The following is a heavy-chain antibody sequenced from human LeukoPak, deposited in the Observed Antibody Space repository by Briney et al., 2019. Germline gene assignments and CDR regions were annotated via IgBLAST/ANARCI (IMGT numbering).Heavy chain of an antibody. CDR1: GFIFSSYA. J-gene: IGHJ4*02. D-gene: IGHD3-3*01. CDR3: AKSPDFGVVIASYYFDY. Sequence: PGGSLRLSCAASGFIFSSYAMTWVRQAPGKGLEWVSAISGSGGSTYYADSVKGRFTISRDNSKNTLYLQMNSLRAEDTAVYYCAKSPDFGVVIASYYFDYWGQGTLVTVSS. CDR2: ISGSGGST. V-gene: IGHV3-23*01.